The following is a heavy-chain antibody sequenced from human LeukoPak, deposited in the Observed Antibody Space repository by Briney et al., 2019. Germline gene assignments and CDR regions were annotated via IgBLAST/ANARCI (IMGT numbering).Heavy chain of an antibody. CDR3: ARGFDTMVRGVVPFDY. Sequence: ASVKVSCKASGYTFTGYYMHWVRQAPGQGLEWMGWINPNSGGTNYAQKFQGWVTITRDTSISTAYMELSRLRSDDTAVYYCARGFDTMVRGVVPFDYWGQGTLVTVSS. J-gene: IGHJ4*02. CDR2: INPNSGGT. D-gene: IGHD3-10*01. V-gene: IGHV1-2*04. CDR1: GYTFTGYY.